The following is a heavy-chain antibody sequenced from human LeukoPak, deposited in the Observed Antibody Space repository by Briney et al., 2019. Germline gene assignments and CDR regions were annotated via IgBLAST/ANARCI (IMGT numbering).Heavy chain of an antibody. Sequence: PGRSLGLSCAASGFSFSNYAMHWVRQAPGKGLEWVAVISKDGGNTHYADSVKGRFTVSRDDSKNTLYLQMNSVRSDDTAVYHCAKIHATGWYDWFFDLWGRGSQVTVSS. CDR1: GFSFSNYA. D-gene: IGHD6-19*01. V-gene: IGHV3-30-3*02. CDR2: ISKDGGNT. J-gene: IGHJ2*01. CDR3: AKIHATGWYDWFFDL.